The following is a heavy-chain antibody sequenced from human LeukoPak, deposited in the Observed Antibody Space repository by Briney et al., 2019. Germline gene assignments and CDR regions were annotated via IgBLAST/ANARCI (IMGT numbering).Heavy chain of an antibody. CDR2: MNPISSDT. Sequence: ASVKVSCNAFGYTFTSYDVNWVRQATGQGLEWMGWMNPISSDTGYALKFQGRVTMSRNTSISTAYMELGSLRSEDTAVYYCARVPRRGERFDPWGQGTLVTVSS. J-gene: IGHJ5*02. V-gene: IGHV1-8*01. D-gene: IGHD3-10*01. CDR1: GYTFTSYD. CDR3: ARVPRRGERFDP.